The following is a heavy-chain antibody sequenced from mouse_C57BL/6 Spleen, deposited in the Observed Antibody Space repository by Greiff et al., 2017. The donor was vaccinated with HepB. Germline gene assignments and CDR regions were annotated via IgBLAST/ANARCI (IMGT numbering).Heavy chain of an antibody. J-gene: IGHJ4*01. V-gene: IGHV1-26*01. CDR1: GYTFTDYY. D-gene: IGHD2-4*01. Sequence: EVQLQQSGPELVKPGASVKISCKASGYTFTDYYMNWVKQSHGKSLEWIGDINPNNGGTSYNQKFKGKATLTVDKSSSTAYMELRSLTSEDSAVYYCARSYDNDGAMDYWGQGTSVTVSS. CDR3: ARSYDNDGAMDY. CDR2: INPNNGGT.